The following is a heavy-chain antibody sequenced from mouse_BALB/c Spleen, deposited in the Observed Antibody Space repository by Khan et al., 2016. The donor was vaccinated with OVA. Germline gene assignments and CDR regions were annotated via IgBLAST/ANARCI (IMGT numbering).Heavy chain of an antibody. CDR2: INSGGSYT. D-gene: IGHD2-3*01. CDR1: GFTLSSSA. Sequence: EVELVESGGGLVKPGGSLKLSCAASGFTLSSSAMSWVRQTPEKRLEWVATINSGGSYTYYPDSVKGRFIISSDKAKKTLYLQKSSLRSEDTAMYYCARQAIDDGYSLYAMDYWGQGTSVTVSS. V-gene: IGHV5-9-3*01. J-gene: IGHJ4*01. CDR3: ARQAIDDGYSLYAMDY.